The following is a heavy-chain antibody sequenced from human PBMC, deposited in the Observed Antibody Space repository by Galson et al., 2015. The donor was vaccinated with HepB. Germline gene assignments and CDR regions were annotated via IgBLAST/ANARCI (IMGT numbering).Heavy chain of an antibody. CDR3: AKDIRKAGAVVTAPFFDY. Sequence: SLRLSCAASGFTFDDYAMHWVRQAPGKGLEWVSGISWNSGSIGYADSAKGRFTISRDNAKNSLYLQMNSLRAEDTALYYCAKDIRKAGAVVTAPFFDYWGQGTLVTVSS. J-gene: IGHJ4*02. CDR1: GFTFDDYA. D-gene: IGHD2-21*02. V-gene: IGHV3-9*01. CDR2: ISWNSGSI.